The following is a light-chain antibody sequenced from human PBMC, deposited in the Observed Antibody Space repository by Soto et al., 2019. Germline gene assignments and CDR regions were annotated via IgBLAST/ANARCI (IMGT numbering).Light chain of an antibody. J-gene: IGLJ1*01. V-gene: IGLV1-51*01. CDR3: GSWDSSLTAYV. Sequence: QSALTQPPSVSAAPGQKVTISCSGSSSNIGGNSVSWYQQLPGTAPKLLIYDDNKRPSGIPDRFSGSKSGTSATLGITGFQTGDEADYYCGSWDSSLTAYVLGTANKVTV. CDR2: DDN. CDR1: SSNIGGNS.